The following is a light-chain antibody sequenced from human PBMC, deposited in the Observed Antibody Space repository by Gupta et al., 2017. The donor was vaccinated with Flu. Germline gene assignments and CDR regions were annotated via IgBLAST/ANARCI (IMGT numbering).Light chain of an antibody. CDR2: EVS. CDR1: SSDVGGYNY. J-gene: IGLJ3*02. V-gene: IGLV2-14*01. CDR3: SSYTSSSTWV. Sequence: SALTQPASVSGSPGQSITISCTGTSSDVGGYNYVSWYQQHPGKAPKLMIYEVSNRPSGVSNRFSGSKSGNTASLTISGRQAEDEADYYCSSYTSSSTWVFGGGTKLTVL.